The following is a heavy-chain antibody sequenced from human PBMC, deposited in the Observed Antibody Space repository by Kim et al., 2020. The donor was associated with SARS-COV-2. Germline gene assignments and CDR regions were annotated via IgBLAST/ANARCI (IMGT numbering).Heavy chain of an antibody. CDR2: IYYSGST. D-gene: IGHD2-15*01. CDR1: GGSISSSCYY. J-gene: IGHJ5*02. V-gene: IGHV4-39*01. Sequence: SETLSLTCTVSGGSISSSCYYWGWIRQPPGKGLVWIGSIYYSGSTYYTPSLKSRVTISVDTSKNQFSLKPRSVTAADAAVYYCARRGGGRNWFDPWGQGTLVTVSS. CDR3: ARRGGGRNWFDP.